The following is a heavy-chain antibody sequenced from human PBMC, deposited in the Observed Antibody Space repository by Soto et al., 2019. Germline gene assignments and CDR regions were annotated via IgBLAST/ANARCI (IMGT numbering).Heavy chain of an antibody. Sequence: SVKVSCKASGVTFTSSAVQWVRQARGQRLEWIGWIVVGSGNTNYAQKFQERVTITRDMSTSTAYMELSSLRSEDTAVYYCAADDYVHYYGMDVWGQGTTVTVSS. CDR2: IVVGSGNT. CDR3: AADDYVHYYGMDV. D-gene: IGHD4-17*01. CDR1: GVTFTSSA. J-gene: IGHJ6*02. V-gene: IGHV1-58*01.